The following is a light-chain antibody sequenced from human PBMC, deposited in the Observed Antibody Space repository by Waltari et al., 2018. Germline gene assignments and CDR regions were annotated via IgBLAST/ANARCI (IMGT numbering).Light chain of an antibody. Sequence: EIVMTQSPDSLAVSLGERATINCKSSESVLYSANNKNYLAWFQQIPGQPPKLLISWASTRESGVPDRFSGSGSGTDFTLTISSLLAEDVAVYYCQQYYITPWTVGQGTKVESK. CDR3: QQYYITPWT. CDR2: WAS. V-gene: IGKV4-1*01. CDR1: ESVLYSANNKNY. J-gene: IGKJ1*01.